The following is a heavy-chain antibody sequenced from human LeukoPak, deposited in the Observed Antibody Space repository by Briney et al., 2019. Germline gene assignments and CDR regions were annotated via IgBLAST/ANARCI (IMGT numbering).Heavy chain of an antibody. CDR1: GGSFSGCY. Sequence: ASETLSLTCAVYGGSFSGCYWSWIRQPPGKGLEWIGEINHSGSTNYNPSLKSRVTISVDTSKNQFSLKLSSVTAADTAVYYCARGGGWYPWWGQGTLVTVSS. D-gene: IGHD6-19*01. J-gene: IGHJ4*02. CDR2: INHSGST. V-gene: IGHV4-34*01. CDR3: ARGGGWYPW.